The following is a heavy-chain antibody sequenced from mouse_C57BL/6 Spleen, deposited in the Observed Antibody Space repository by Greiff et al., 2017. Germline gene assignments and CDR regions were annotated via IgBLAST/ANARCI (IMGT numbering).Heavy chain of an antibody. CDR3: ASYGSKNAMDY. J-gene: IGHJ4*01. V-gene: IGHV1-81*01. CDR2: IYPRSGNT. D-gene: IGHD1-1*01. CDR1: GYTFTSYG. Sequence: QVQLQQSGAELARPGASVKLSCKASGYTFTSYGISWVKQRTGQGLEWIGEIYPRSGNTYYNEKFKGKATLTADKSSSTAYMELRSLTSEDSAVXFCASYGSKNAMDYWGQGTSVTVSS.